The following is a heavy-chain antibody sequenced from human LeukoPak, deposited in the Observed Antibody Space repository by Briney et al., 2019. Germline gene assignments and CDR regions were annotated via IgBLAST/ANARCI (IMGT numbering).Heavy chain of an antibody. Sequence: PGGSLRLSCAASGLTFSSYAMSWVRQAPGKGLEWVSAISGSGGSTYYADSVKGRFTISRDNSKNTLYLQMNSLRAEDTAVYYCAKEKSYYDILTGYYLSDYWGQGTLVTVSS. CDR2: ISGSGGST. CDR1: GLTFSSYA. V-gene: IGHV3-23*01. CDR3: AKEKSYYDILTGYYLSDY. D-gene: IGHD3-9*01. J-gene: IGHJ4*02.